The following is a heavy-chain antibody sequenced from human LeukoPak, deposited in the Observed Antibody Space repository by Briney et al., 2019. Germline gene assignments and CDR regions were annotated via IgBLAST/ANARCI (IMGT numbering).Heavy chain of an antibody. Sequence: ASVKVSCKASGYTFTGYYMHWVRQAPGQGLEWMGRINPNSGGTNYAQKFQGRVTMTRDTSISTAYMELSRLRSDDTAVYYCASGITMVRGVIPPFDYWGQGTLVTVSS. D-gene: IGHD3-10*01. CDR3: ASGITMVRGVIPPFDY. V-gene: IGHV1-2*06. J-gene: IGHJ4*02. CDR2: INPNSGGT. CDR1: GYTFTGYY.